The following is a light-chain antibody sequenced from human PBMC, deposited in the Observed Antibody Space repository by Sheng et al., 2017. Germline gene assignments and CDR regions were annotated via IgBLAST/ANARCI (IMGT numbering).Light chain of an antibody. CDR3: QVWDSSPV. J-gene: IGLJ2*01. V-gene: IGLV3-9*01. CDR1: NIGSKN. Sequence: SYELTQPLSVSVALGQTARITCGGNNIGSKNVHWYQQKPGQAPVLVIYRDNNRPSGILERFSGSNSGNTATLTISRAQAGDEADYYCQVWDSSPVFGGGTKLTVL. CDR2: RDN.